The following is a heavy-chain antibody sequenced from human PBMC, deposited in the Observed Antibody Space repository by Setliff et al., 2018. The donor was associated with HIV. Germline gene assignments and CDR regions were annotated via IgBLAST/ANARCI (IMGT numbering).Heavy chain of an antibody. CDR2: INQDGSEK. CDR3: ARLRINDY. Sequence: GGSLRLSCAASGFTFSNYWMSWVRQAPGKGLEWVAHINQDGSEKNHVDSVRGRFTISRDNSKNSVYLQMNGLRVEDTAVYYCARLRINDYWGQGTPVTVSS. V-gene: IGHV3-7*01. CDR1: GFTFSNYW. J-gene: IGHJ4*02.